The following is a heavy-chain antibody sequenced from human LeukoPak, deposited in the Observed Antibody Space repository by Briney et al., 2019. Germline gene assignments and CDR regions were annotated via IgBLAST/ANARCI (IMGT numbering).Heavy chain of an antibody. CDR1: GGSFSGYY. D-gene: IGHD2-2*01. CDR3: ARGSVNYCSSTSCSGAFDI. Sequence: PSETLSLTCAVYGGSFSGYYWSWIRQPPGKGLEWIGEINYSGSTNYNPSLKSRVTISVDTSKNQFSLKLSSVTAADTAVYYCARGSVNYCSSTSCSGAFDIWGQGTMVTVSS. V-gene: IGHV4-34*01. CDR2: INYSGST. J-gene: IGHJ3*02.